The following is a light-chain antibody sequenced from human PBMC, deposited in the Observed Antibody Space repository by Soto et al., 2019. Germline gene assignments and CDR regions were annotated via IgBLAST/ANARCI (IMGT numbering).Light chain of an antibody. V-gene: IGLV2-14*01. Sequence: QSVLTQPASVSGSPGQSIAISCTGTSRDVGAYNSVSWYQQHPGKVPKLLIYYVNNRPSENSTRFSGPKSGNTASLTISGLQAEDEADYYCSSYTTCGNYVLGTGNKLTV. J-gene: IGLJ1*01. CDR1: SRDVGAYNS. CDR3: SSYTTCGNYV. CDR2: YVN.